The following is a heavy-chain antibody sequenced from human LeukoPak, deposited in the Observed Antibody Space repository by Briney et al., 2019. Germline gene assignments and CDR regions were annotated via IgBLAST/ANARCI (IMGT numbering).Heavy chain of an antibody. Sequence: SVKVSCKASGGTFSSYAISWVRQPPGQGLEWMGRIIPIFGTANYAQKFQGRVTITTDESTSTAYMELSSLRSEDTAVYYCARSGGAGYYTDFDYWGQGTLVTVSS. CDR1: GGTFSSYA. J-gene: IGHJ4*02. CDR3: ARSGGAGYYTDFDY. CDR2: IIPIFGTA. D-gene: IGHD3/OR15-3a*01. V-gene: IGHV1-69*05.